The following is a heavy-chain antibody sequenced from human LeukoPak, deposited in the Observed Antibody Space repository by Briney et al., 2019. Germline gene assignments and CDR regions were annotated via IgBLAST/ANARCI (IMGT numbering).Heavy chain of an antibody. CDR2: VHHTGSA. CDR1: GDSISGSNYH. J-gene: IGHJ5*02. V-gene: IGHV4-39*07. CDR3: AREPDA. Sequence: SETLSLTCTVSGDSISGSNYHWGWIRQPPGKGLEWLGTVHHTGSAFYNPSLRGRTTVSVDTSKNQFSLKLTSVTAADTAVYYCAREPDAWGQGTPVTVSS.